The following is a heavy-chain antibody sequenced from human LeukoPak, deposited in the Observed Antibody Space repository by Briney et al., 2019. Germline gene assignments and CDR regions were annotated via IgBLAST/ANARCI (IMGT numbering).Heavy chain of an antibody. V-gene: IGHV4-38-2*02. CDR1: GYSISSGYY. D-gene: IGHD6-19*01. CDR3: ARELDSSGWYNY. CDR2: IYHSGST. J-gene: IGHJ4*02. Sequence: SETLSLTCAVSGYSISSGYYWGWIRQPPGKGLEWIGSIYHSGSTYYSPSLKSRVTISVDTSKNQFSLKLSSVTAADTAVYYCARELDSSGWYNYWGQGTLVTVSS.